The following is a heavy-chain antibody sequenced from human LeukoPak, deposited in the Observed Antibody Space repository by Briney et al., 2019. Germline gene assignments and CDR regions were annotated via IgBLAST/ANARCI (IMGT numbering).Heavy chain of an antibody. CDR3: AEARNYYYDYMDV. Sequence: PSETLSLTCTVSGGSISSYYWSWIRQPPGKGLEWIGYIYYSGSTNYNPSLKSRVTISVDTSKNQFSLKLGSVTAADTAVYYCAEARNYYYDYMDVWGKGTTVTVSS. J-gene: IGHJ6*03. CDR2: IYYSGST. D-gene: IGHD6-6*01. V-gene: IGHV4-59*01. CDR1: GGSISSYY.